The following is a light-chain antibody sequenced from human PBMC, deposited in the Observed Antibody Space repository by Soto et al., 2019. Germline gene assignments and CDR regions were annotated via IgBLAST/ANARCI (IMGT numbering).Light chain of an antibody. J-gene: IGKJ1*01. V-gene: IGKV3-20*01. Sequence: VLTHSPGTLSLSPGERATLSCRASQSVGSNYLAGYQQTPGQAPRLLISGASSRAPGIPDRVSGSASGRAFPLTISPLHPEDCAVDSCTESLITLWRFPDGTKVDIK. CDR3: TESLITLWR. CDR1: QSVGSNY. CDR2: GAS.